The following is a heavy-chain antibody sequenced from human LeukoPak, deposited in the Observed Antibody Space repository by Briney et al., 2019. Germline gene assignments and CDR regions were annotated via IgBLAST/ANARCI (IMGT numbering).Heavy chain of an antibody. CDR3: AREAGSGSYRPKYYYYGMDV. V-gene: IGHV1-69*01. D-gene: IGHD3-10*01. CDR2: IIPIFGTV. Sequence: GSSVKVSCKASGGTFSSYAISCVRQAPGQGLEWMGGIIPIFGTVNYAQKFQGRVTITADESTSTAYMELSSLRSEDTCVYYCAREAGSGSYRPKYYYYGMDVWGQGTTVTVSS. CDR1: GGTFSSYA. J-gene: IGHJ6*02.